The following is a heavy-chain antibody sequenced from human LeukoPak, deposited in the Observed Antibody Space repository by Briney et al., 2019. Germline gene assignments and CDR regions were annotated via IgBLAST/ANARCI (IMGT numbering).Heavy chain of an antibody. J-gene: IGHJ4*02. CDR3: AREMRLWFGESHMIFDY. CDR2: MNPNSGNT. Sequence: ASVKVSCKASGYTFTSYDINWVRQATGQGLEWMGWMNPNSGNTGYAQKFQGRVTMTRNTSISTAYMELSSLRSEDTAVYYCAREMRLWFGESHMIFDYWGQGTLVTVSS. D-gene: IGHD3-10*01. CDR1: GYTFTSYD. V-gene: IGHV1-8*01.